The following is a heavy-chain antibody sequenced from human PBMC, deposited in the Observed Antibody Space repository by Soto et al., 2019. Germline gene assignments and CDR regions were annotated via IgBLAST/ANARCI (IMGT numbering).Heavy chain of an antibody. Sequence: SQTLSLTCVISGDSVSSNGACWNWIRQSPSRGLQWLGRIFYRSKWFHDYAASVESRMAINPDTSRNQFSLQLNYVTPEDTAVYYCARVHCSAGTCLDGLDFWGQGTTVTVSS. CDR2: IFYRSKWFH. CDR3: ARVHCSAGTCLDGLDF. D-gene: IGHD2-15*01. V-gene: IGHV6-1*01. CDR1: GDSVSSNGAC. J-gene: IGHJ6*02.